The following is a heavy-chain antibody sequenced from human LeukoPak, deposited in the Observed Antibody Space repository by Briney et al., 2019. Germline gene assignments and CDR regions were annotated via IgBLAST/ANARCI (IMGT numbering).Heavy chain of an antibody. CDR1: GYSISSGYY. CDR3: SRDSMDFWSSYYPFDY. D-gene: IGHD3-3*01. J-gene: IGHJ4*02. Sequence: SETLSLTCTVSGYSISSGYYWGWIRQPPGKGLEWIGSIYHSGSTYYNPSLKSRVTISVDTSKDQFSLKLSSVTAADTAVYYCSRDSMDFWSSYYPFDYWGQGTLVTVSS. V-gene: IGHV4-38-2*02. CDR2: IYHSGST.